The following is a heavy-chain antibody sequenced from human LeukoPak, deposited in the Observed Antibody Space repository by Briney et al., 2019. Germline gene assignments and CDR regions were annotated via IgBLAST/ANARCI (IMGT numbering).Heavy chain of an antibody. CDR1: GYTFTSYD. D-gene: IGHD6-13*01. CDR3: ARVGFAAAGAIDY. CDR2: MNPNSANT. Sequence: ASVKLSCKSSGYTFTSYDINWVRQASGPGLEWMGWMNPNSANTGYAQKFQGRVTMTRDPSTSTGYMELSGLTSEDTGVYYCARVGFAAAGAIDYWGQGTLVTVSS. J-gene: IGHJ4*02. V-gene: IGHV1-8*01.